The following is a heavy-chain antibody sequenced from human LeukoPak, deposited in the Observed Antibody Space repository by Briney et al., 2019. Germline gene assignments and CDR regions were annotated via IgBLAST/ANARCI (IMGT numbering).Heavy chain of an antibody. CDR3: ARTSRGMAAAPRWFDP. V-gene: IGHV4-34*01. Sequence: SETLSLTCAVYGGSFSGYYWSWIRQPPGKGLEWIGEINHSGSTNYNPSLKSRVTISVDMSKNQFSLKLSSVTAADTAVYYCARTSRGMAAAPRWFDPWGQGTLVTVSS. D-gene: IGHD6-13*01. CDR2: INHSGST. CDR1: GGSFSGYY. J-gene: IGHJ5*02.